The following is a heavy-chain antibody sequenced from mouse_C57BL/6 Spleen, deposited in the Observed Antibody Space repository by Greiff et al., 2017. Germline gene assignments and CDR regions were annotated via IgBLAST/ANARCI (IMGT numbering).Heavy chain of an antibody. CDR1: GFNIKDDY. D-gene: IGHD1-1*01. J-gene: IGHJ4*01. CDR2: IDPENGDT. V-gene: IGHV14-4*01. Sequence: VQLKQSGAELVRPGASVKLSCTASGFNIKDDYMHWVKQRPEQGLEWIGWIDPENGDTEYASKFQGKATITADTSANTAYLQLSSLTSEDTAVYYCTTVVEGAMDYWGQGTSVTVSS. CDR3: TTVVEGAMDY.